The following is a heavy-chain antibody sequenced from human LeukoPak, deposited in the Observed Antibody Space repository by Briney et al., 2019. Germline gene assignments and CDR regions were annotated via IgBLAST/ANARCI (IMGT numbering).Heavy chain of an antibody. CDR3: ARDGKYYGSGSLFELDYYFDY. D-gene: IGHD3-10*01. V-gene: IGHV1-2*02. CDR1: GYTFTGYY. J-gene: IGHJ4*02. CDR2: INPNSGGT. Sequence: ASVKVSCKASGYTFTGYYTHWVRQAPGQGLEWMGWINPNSGGTNYAQKFQGRVTMTRDTSISTAYMELSRLRSDDTAVYYCARDGKYYGSGSLFELDYYFDYWGQGTLVTVSS.